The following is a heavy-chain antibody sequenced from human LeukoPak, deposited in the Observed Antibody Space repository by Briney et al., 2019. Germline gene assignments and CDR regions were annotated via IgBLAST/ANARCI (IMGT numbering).Heavy chain of an antibody. CDR2: ISYDGSNK. V-gene: IGHV3-30-3*01. J-gene: IGHJ6*02. CDR3: ARVGRYYDFWSGYSTYYYYYYGMDV. CDR1: GFTFSSYA. D-gene: IGHD3-3*01. Sequence: PGGSLRLSCAASGFTFSSYAMHWVRQAPGKGLEWVAVISYDGSNKYYADSVKGRFTISRDNSKNTLYLQMNSLRAEDTAVYYCARVGRYYDFWSGYSTYYYYYYGMDVWGQGTTVTVSS.